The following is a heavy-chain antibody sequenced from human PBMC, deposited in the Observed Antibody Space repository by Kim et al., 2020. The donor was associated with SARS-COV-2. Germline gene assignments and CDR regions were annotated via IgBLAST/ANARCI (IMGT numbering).Heavy chain of an antibody. J-gene: IGHJ4*02. CDR2: MAPSGIMT. CDR1: GFTLTNYY. D-gene: IGHD3-10*01. V-gene: IGHV1-46*04. CDR3: VRELAGGYFDY. Sequence: ASVKVSCKTSGFTLTNYYMHWVRQAPGRGLQWVAVMAPSGIMTGYAPELQGRVTLTRDTSTSTVYMEVSSLRSEDTAVYYCVRELAGGYFDYWGQGTLVTVSS.